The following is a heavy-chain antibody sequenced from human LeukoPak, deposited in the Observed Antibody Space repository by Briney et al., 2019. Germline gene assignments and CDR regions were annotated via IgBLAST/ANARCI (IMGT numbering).Heavy chain of an antibody. Sequence: PGGSLRLSCAASGFTFSSYGMHWVRQAPGKGLEWVAVISYDGSNKYYADSVKGRFTISRDNSKNTLYLQMNSLRAEDTAVYYCARETTAAAGDYYYYYYMDVWGKGTTVTISS. D-gene: IGHD6-13*01. CDR1: GFTFSSYG. CDR2: ISYDGSNK. J-gene: IGHJ6*03. CDR3: ARETTAAAGDYYYYYYMDV. V-gene: IGHV3-30*03.